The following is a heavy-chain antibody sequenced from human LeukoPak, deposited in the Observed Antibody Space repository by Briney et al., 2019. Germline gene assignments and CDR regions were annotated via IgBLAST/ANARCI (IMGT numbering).Heavy chain of an antibody. V-gene: IGHV4-59*01. CDR3: ARAPPTMVRGVIDPFDY. Sequence: SETLSLTCTVSGGSISSYYWSWIRQPPGKGLEWIGYIYYSGSTNYNPSLKGRVTISVDTSKNQFSLKLSSVTAADTAVYYCARAPPTMVRGVIDPFDYWGQGTLVTVSS. J-gene: IGHJ4*02. CDR2: IYYSGST. CDR1: GGSISSYY. D-gene: IGHD3-10*01.